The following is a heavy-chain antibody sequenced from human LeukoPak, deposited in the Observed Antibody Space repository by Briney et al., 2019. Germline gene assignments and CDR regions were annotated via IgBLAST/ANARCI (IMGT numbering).Heavy chain of an antibody. J-gene: IGHJ4*02. CDR1: GFTFSSYS. V-gene: IGHV3-30*01. Sequence: PGSTLSLSCAASGFTFSSYSMHGVRQARGKGLEWGADISYDASNKYYADSVKGRFTISRDNSKNTLYLQMNSLRAEDTAVYYCAREGMVVAPRYSSYFDYWGQGTLVTVSS. CDR2: ISYDASNK. D-gene: IGHD2-15*01. CDR3: AREGMVVAPRYSSYFDY.